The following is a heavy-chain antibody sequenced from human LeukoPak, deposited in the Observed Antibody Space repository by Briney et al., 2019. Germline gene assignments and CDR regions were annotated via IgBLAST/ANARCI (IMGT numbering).Heavy chain of an antibody. V-gene: IGHV3-53*01. Sequence: GGSLRLSCAASGFTVSNNYMSWVRQAPGKGLEWVSLIYSSGSTDYADSVKGRFTISRDNSKNTLYLQMNSLRDEDTAVYYCARGGDIVGTSRSAFDIWGQGTMVTVSS. CDR3: ARGGDIVGTSRSAFDI. CDR2: IYSSGST. D-gene: IGHD1-26*01. J-gene: IGHJ3*02. CDR1: GFTVSNNY.